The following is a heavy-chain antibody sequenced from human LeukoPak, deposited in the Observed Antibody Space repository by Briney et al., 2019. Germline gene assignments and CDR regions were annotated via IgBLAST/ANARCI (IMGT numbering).Heavy chain of an antibody. CDR2: INPSGSST. Sequence: ASVKVSCKASGYTFSRYYVDWVRQAPGQGLEWRGMINPSGSSTSYAQKFQGRVTMTRDTSTSTVYTELSRLRSEDTAMYYCARGPDSSGYPFYYWGQGALVTVSA. D-gene: IGHD3-22*01. CDR1: GYTFSRYY. CDR3: ARGPDSSGYPFYY. V-gene: IGHV1-46*01. J-gene: IGHJ4*02.